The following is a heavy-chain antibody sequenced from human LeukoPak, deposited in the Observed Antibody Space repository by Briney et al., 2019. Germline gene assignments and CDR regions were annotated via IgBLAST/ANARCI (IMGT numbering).Heavy chain of an antibody. J-gene: IGHJ4*02. D-gene: IGHD6-13*01. CDR3: ATLFISYSWSFAS. CDR1: VGTFNSHA. V-gene: IGHV1-69*13. Sequence: GASVKVSCKASVGTFNSHAFTWVRQAPGHGLEWMGGIVPIFGTAIYPQKFQGRVTITADDSTSTGYMELRSLTSEDTALYYCATLFISYSWSFASWGQGSLVTVSS. CDR2: IVPIFGTA.